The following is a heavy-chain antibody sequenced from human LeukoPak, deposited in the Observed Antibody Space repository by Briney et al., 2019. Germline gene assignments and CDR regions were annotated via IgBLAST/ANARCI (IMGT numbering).Heavy chain of an antibody. CDR2: MNPNSGNT. CDR3: ARRESYTFFLQH. V-gene: IGHV1-8*01. Sequence: ASVKVSCKASGYTFTNSDISWVREASGQGLEWMGWMNPNSGNTGYAQKFRGRFTITRNTSISTAYMELSSLRSEDTAVYYCARRESYTFFLQHWGQGTLVTVSS. CDR1: GYTFTNSD. D-gene: IGHD1-26*01. J-gene: IGHJ1*01.